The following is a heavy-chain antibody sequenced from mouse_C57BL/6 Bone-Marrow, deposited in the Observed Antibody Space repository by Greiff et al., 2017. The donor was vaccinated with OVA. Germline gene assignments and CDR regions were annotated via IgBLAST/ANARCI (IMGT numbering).Heavy chain of an antibody. CDR2: INPSSGYT. CDR1: GYTFTSYT. Sequence: VQLQQSGAELARPGASVKMSCKASGYTFTSYTMHWVKQRPGQGLEWIGYINPSSGYTKYNQKFKDKATLTADKSSSPAYMQLSSLTSEDSAVYYCARAYYSTWFAYWCQGTLVTVSA. CDR3: ARAYYSTWFAY. J-gene: IGHJ3*01. V-gene: IGHV1-4*01. D-gene: IGHD2-5*01.